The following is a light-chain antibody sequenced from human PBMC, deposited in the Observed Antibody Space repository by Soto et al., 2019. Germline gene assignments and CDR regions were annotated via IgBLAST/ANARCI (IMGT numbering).Light chain of an antibody. V-gene: IGKV3-15*01. CDR1: QSVSSN. CDR3: QQYNNWPWWT. CDR2: GAS. J-gene: IGKJ1*01. Sequence: EIVMTQSPATLSVSPGERATLSCRASQSVSSNLAWYQQKPGQAPRLLIYGASTRATGIPARFSGSGSGTAFTLTISSLQSEDFAVYYCQQYNNWPWWTFGQGTKVEIE.